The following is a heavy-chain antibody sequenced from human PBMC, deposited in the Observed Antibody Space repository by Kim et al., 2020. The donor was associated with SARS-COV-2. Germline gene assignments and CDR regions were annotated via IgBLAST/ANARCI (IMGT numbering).Heavy chain of an antibody. CDR3: ARREYSGSFQTLDS. V-gene: IGHV4-34*01. J-gene: IGHJ4*02. Sequence: NAALKSRVTISVDTSKNQFSLKLSSVTASDTAVYYCARREYSGSFQTLDSWGQGILVTVSS. D-gene: IGHD1-26*01.